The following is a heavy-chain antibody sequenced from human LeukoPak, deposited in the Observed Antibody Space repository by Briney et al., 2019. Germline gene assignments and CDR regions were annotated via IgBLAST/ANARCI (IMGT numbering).Heavy chain of an antibody. J-gene: IGHJ4*02. CDR3: TSRVATTNDY. CDR1: GFTFGDHA. Sequence: GGSLRLSCTASGFTFGDHAMSWVRQAPGKGLEWVGFIRSKAYGGTTEYAASVKGRFTISRDDSRSVAYLQMNSLKAEDTAVYYCTSRVATTNDYWGQGTLVTVSS. CDR2: IRSKAYGGTT. V-gene: IGHV3-49*04. D-gene: IGHD5-24*01.